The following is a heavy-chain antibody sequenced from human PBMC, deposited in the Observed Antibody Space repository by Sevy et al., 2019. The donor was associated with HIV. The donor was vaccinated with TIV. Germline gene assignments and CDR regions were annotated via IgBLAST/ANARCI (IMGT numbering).Heavy chain of an antibody. J-gene: IGHJ6*02. Sequence: ETLSLTCTVSGASISGYYWSWIRQPPGKGLEWIGYIFYSRSTHYSPSLKSRVTISVDTSKNQFSLRLSSMTAADTAVYYCARASPNYYYGMDVWGQGTTVTVSS. CDR1: GASISGYY. V-gene: IGHV4-59*01. CDR2: IFYSRST. CDR3: ARASPNYYYGMDV.